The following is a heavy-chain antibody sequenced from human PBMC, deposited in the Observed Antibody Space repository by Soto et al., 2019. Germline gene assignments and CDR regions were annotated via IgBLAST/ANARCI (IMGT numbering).Heavy chain of an antibody. V-gene: IGHV3-21*01. CDR2: ISSSSSYI. J-gene: IGHJ5*02. CDR3: ARSDCTSTSCYVVWFDP. CDR1: GFSFSNYG. D-gene: IGHD2-2*01. Sequence: GGPLRLSCAASGFSFSNYGMNWVPQAPGKGLEWVSSISSSSSYISYADSVKGRFTISRDNAKNSVYLQMNSLRAEDTAVYYCARSDCTSTSCYVVWFDPWGQGT.